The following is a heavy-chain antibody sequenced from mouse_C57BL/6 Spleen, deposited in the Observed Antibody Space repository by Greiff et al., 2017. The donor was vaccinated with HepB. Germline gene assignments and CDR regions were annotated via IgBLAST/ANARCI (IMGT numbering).Heavy chain of an antibody. CDR3: ASRGDYDGYFDD. CDR1: GYTFTDYN. D-gene: IGHD2-4*01. J-gene: IGHJ2*01. V-gene: IGHV1-22*01. CDR2: INPNNGGT. Sequence: EVQLQQSGPELVKPGASVKMSCKASGYTFTDYNMHWVKQSHGKSLEWIGYINPNNGGTSYNQKFKGKATLTVNKSSSTAYMELRSLTSEDSAVYYCASRGDYDGYFDDWGQGTTLTVSS.